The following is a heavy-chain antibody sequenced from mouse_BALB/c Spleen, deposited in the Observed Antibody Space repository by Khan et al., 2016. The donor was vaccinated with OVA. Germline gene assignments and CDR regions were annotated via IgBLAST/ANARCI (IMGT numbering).Heavy chain of an antibody. D-gene: IGHD1-1*01. CDR1: GFTFSSYG. J-gene: IGHJ2*01. CDR3: ATSYFYGYYFDY. Sequence: VQLKESGGGLVQPGGSRKLSCAASGFTFSSYGVHWVRQAPERGLEWVAYISGDSTTIYYADTVKGRFTISRDNPKKTLFLQMTSLLSEDTAKYFCATSYFYGYYFDYWGPGTTLTVSS. V-gene: IGHV5-17*02. CDR2: ISGDSTTI.